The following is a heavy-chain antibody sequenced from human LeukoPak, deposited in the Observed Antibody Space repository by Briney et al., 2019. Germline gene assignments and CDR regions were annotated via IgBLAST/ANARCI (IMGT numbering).Heavy chain of an antibody. CDR2: IKQDGSEK. J-gene: IGHJ5*02. CDR1: GFTFSSYW. D-gene: IGHD6-13*01. CDR3: ARGGSSSMYNWFDP. Sequence: GGSLRLSCAASGFTFSSYWMSWVRQAPGKGLEWVANIKQDGSEKYYVDSVKGRFTISRDNAKNSLYLQMNSLRAEDTAVYYCARGGSSSMYNWFDPWGQGTLSPSPQ. V-gene: IGHV3-7*03.